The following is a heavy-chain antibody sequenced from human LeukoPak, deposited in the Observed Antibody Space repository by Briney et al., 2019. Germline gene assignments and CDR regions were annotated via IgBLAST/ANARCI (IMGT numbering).Heavy chain of an antibody. D-gene: IGHD2-21*01. J-gene: IGHJ3*02. CDR1: GFAFSSYG. Sequence: GGSLRLSCAASGFAFSSYGMSWVRQAPGKGLEWVSAISGSGGSTYYADSVKGRFTISRDNSKNTLYLQMNNLRAEDTAMFYCATSMAQDVDAFHIWGQGTMVTVSS. CDR3: ATSMAQDVDAFHI. V-gene: IGHV3-23*01. CDR2: ISGSGGST.